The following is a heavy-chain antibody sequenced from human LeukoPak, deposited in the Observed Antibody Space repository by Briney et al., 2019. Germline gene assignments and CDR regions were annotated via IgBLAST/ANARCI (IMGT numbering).Heavy chain of an antibody. V-gene: IGHV3-23*01. CDR1: GFTFSNYA. Sequence: GGSLRLSCAASGFTFSNYAMSWVGQAPGKGLEWVSAISGTGGNRYYADSVKGRFAISRDNSKNTLYLQMNSLRAEDTALYYCARVATWTYFDYWGQGTMVTVSS. CDR2: ISGTGGNR. CDR3: ARVATWTYFDY. J-gene: IGHJ4*03. D-gene: IGHD3/OR15-3a*01.